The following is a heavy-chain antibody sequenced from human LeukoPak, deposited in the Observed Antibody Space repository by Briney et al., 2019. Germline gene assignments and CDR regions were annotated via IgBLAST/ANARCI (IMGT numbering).Heavy chain of an antibody. CDR3: ARELRTFDS. CDR1: GFTFSSYW. J-gene: IGHJ4*02. V-gene: IGHV3-7*01. CDR2: IKHNGDEL. Sequence: PGGSLRLSCAASGFTFSSYWMTWARQAPGKGLEWVANIKHNGDELNYVDSVEDRFTISRDNAKNSLYLHMTGLRAEDTAVYYCARELRTFDSWGQGTLVTVSS. D-gene: IGHD3-16*01.